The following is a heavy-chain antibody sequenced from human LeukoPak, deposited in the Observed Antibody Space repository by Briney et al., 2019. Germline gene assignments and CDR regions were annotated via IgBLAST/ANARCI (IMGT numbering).Heavy chain of an antibody. V-gene: IGHV4-59*11. J-gene: IGHJ4*02. CDR2: IYYSGST. D-gene: IGHD4-17*01. Sequence: KPSETLSLTCAVSGGSFNNLYWSGIRQPPGKGLEWIGYIYYSGSTNYNPSLKSRVTISVDTSKNQFSLKLSSMTAADTAVYYCARSDYGEDKVPPPSYSDYTGEGTLVTVSS. CDR1: GGSFNNLY. CDR3: ARSDYGEDKVPPPSYSDY.